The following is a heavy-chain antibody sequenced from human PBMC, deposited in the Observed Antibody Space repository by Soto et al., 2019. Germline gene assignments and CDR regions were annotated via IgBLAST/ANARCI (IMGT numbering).Heavy chain of an antibody. CDR1: GGSFSGYY. J-gene: IGHJ6*02. V-gene: IGHV4-34*01. Sequence: PSETLSLTCAVHGGSFSGYYWDWIRQPPGKGLEWIGEINHGGTSNYNPSLKSRAIISVDTSKNQFSLKLTSVTAEDTALYFCASLLFLRSGDLFHGLDVWGQGTTVT. CDR2: INHGGTS. CDR3: ASLLFLRSGDLFHGLDV. D-gene: IGHD3-10*01.